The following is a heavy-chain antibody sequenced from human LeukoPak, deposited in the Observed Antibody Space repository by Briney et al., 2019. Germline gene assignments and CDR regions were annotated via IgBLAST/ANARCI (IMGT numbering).Heavy chain of an antibody. D-gene: IGHD2-2*01. CDR3: AGYCSSTSCYWNWFDP. CDR1: GFTFSSYA. Sequence: PGASLRLSCAASGFTFSSYAMSWVRQAPGKGLEWVSAISGSGGSTYYADSVKGRFTISRDNSKNTLYLQMNSLRAEDTAVYYCAGYCSSTSCYWNWFDPWGQGTLVTVSS. CDR2: ISGSGGST. J-gene: IGHJ5*02. V-gene: IGHV3-23*01.